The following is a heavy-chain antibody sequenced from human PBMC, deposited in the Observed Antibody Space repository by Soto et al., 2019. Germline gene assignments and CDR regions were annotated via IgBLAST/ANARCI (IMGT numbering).Heavy chain of an antibody. CDR2: IYSGGNT. CDR1: DFSVSNNY. J-gene: IGHJ6*02. V-gene: IGHV3-53*02. CDR3: ARGMDGMDG. Sequence: EVQLVKTGGGLIQPGGSLRLSCAASDFSVSNNYMTWVRQAPGKGLEWVSVIYSGGNTYYADHVKGRFTISRDSSTNTLFLQMNSLRVEDTAVYYCARGMDGMDGWGRGTTVTVSS.